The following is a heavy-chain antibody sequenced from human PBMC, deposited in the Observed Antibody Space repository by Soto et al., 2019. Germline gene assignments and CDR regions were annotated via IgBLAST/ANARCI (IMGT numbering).Heavy chain of an antibody. CDR2: IVVGSGNT. CDR3: ARGTYYDDSSGYYGY. Sequence: GASVKVSCKASGFTFTSSAMQWVRQARGQRLEWTGWIVVGSGNTNYAQKFQGRVTMTTDTSTSTAYMELRSLRSDDTAVYYCARGTYYDDSSGYYGYWGQGTLVSVSS. D-gene: IGHD3-22*01. V-gene: IGHV1-58*02. J-gene: IGHJ4*02. CDR1: GFTFTSSA.